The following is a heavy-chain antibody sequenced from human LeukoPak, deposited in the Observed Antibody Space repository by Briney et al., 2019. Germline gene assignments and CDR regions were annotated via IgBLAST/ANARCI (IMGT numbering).Heavy chain of an antibody. D-gene: IGHD2-15*01. CDR3: AREKGGFDI. Sequence: GGSLRLSCAASGFTFSTYDMSWVRQAPGKGLECVSSISRGGGDSTTYAASVRGRFSISRDNSKNTLYLQMGSLRAEDMAVYYCAREKGGFDIWGQGTMVTVSS. V-gene: IGHV3-23*01. CDR2: ISRGGGDST. CDR1: GFTFSTYD. J-gene: IGHJ3*02.